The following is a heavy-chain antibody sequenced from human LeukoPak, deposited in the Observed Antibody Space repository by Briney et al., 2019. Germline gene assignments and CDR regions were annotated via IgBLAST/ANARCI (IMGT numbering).Heavy chain of an antibody. J-gene: IGHJ4*02. CDR3: ASKRGYSYGLDY. CDR1: GGTFSSYA. V-gene: IGHV1-69*13. D-gene: IGHD5-18*01. CDR2: IIPIFGTA. Sequence: ASVKVSCKASGGTFSSYAISWVRQAPGQGLEWMGGIIPIFGTANYAQKFQGRVTITADESTSTGYMELSSLRFEDTAVYYCASKRGYSYGLDYWGQGTLVTVSS.